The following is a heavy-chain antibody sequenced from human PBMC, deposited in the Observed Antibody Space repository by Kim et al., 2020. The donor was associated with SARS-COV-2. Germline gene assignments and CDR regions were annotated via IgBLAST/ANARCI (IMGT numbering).Heavy chain of an antibody. Sequence: YADSVKGRFTISRDNSKNTLYLQMNSLRAEDTAVYYCAKVSGWKTDPFDYWGQGTLVTVSS. V-gene: IGHV3-30*02. CDR3: AKVSGWKTDPFDY. J-gene: IGHJ4*02. D-gene: IGHD6-19*01.